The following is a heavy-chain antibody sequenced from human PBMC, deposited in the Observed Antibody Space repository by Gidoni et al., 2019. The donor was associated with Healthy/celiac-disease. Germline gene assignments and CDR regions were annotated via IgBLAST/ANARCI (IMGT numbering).Heavy chain of an antibody. D-gene: IGHD3-10*01. J-gene: IGHJ4*02. Sequence: QVQLQESGPGLVKPSQTLSLTCTVSGGSISSGGYYWSWIRQHPGKGLEWIGYIYYSGSTYYNPSLKSRVTISVDTSKNQFSLKLSSVTAADTAVYYCARDRGVKGKLWFGEYYFDYWGQGTLVTVSS. CDR3: ARDRGVKGKLWFGEYYFDY. CDR2: IYYSGST. V-gene: IGHV4-31*03. CDR1: GGSISSGGYY.